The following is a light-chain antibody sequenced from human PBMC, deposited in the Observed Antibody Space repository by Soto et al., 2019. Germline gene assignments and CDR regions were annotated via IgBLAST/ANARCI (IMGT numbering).Light chain of an antibody. CDR3: AAWDANHNVV. Sequence: QSVLTQPPSASGTPGQRVTISCSGDSSNIGSNSVNWYQQLPGMAPKLLIYMNDQRPSGVPDRFSGSKSGTSASLAISGLQSDDEADYYCAAWDANHNVVFGGGTQLTVL. CDR2: MND. J-gene: IGLJ2*01. V-gene: IGLV1-44*01. CDR1: SSNIGSNS.